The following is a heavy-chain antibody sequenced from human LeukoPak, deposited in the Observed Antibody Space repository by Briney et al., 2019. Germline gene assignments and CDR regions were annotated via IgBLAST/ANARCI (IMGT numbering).Heavy chain of an antibody. D-gene: IGHD1-26*01. V-gene: IGHV4-59*01. CDR3: ARWEASRVAFDI. CDR1: GGSISTYY. Sequence: SETLSLTCTVSGGSISTYYWSWIRQPPGRGLGWIGYIYYSGITDYSPSLTSRVTISIDTSKKQFSLKLSSVTAADTAVYYCARWEASRVAFDIWGQGTLVTVSS. CDR2: IYYSGIT. J-gene: IGHJ3*02.